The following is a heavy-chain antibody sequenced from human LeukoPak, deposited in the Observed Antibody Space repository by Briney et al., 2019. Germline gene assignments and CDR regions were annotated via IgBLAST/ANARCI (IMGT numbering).Heavy chain of an antibody. CDR3: ASAGHYGDYYYYYMDV. Sequence: PGGSLRLSCAASGFTFSSYEMNWVRQAPGKGLGWVSYISSSGSTIYYADSVKGRFTISRDNAKNSLYLQMNSLRAEDTAVYYCASAGHYGDYYYYYMDVWGKGTTVTVSS. V-gene: IGHV3-48*03. CDR2: ISSSGSTI. D-gene: IGHD4-17*01. J-gene: IGHJ6*03. CDR1: GFTFSSYE.